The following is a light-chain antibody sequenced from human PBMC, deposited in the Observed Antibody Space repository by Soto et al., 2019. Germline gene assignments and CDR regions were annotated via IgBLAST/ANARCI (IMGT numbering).Light chain of an antibody. CDR2: GAS. V-gene: IGKV3-20*01. J-gene: IGKJ1*01. Sequence: EMGLTQSPGTLSLSPGGRATLSCRASQSVSSTYLAWYQQKPGQAPRILIYGASSRATGIPDRFIGSVSGTDFPLSISRLEPEDFLVYYCQQYGNSPPTFGQGTK. CDR1: QSVSSTY. CDR3: QQYGNSPPT.